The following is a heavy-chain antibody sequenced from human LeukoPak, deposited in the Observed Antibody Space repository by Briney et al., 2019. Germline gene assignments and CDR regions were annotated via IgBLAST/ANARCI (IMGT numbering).Heavy chain of an antibody. CDR3: AKTRPLDSSSWSHGDY. V-gene: IGHV3-23*01. CDR1: GFTFSSYA. Sequence: PGRSLRLSCAASGFTFSSYAMSWVRQAPGKGLEWVSAISGSGGSTYYGDSVKGRFTISRDNSKNTLYLQMNSLRAEDTAVYYCAKTRPLDSSSWSHGDYWGQGTLVTVSS. J-gene: IGHJ4*02. CDR2: ISGSGGST. D-gene: IGHD6-13*01.